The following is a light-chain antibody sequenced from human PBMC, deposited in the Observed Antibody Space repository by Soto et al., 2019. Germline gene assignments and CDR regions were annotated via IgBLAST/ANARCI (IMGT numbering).Light chain of an antibody. CDR2: DVS. Sequence: QSVLTQPRSVSGSPGQSVTISCTGTSNDVGGYNFVSWYQQHPGKVPKLFIYDVSRRPSGDPDRFSGSKSGNTASLTISGLQAEDEADYYCSSYAGSYTLVFGGGTKVTVL. J-gene: IGLJ2*01. V-gene: IGLV2-11*01. CDR1: SNDVGGYNF. CDR3: SSYAGSYTLV.